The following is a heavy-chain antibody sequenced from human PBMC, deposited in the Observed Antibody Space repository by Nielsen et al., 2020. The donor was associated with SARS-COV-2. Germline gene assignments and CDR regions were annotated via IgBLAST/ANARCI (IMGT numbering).Heavy chain of an antibody. V-gene: IGHV4-31*03. CDR3: ASGIQLDLNWYFDL. CDR1: GGSISSGGYY. D-gene: IGHD5-18*01. CDR2: IYYSGST. Sequence: SETLSLTCTVSGGSISSGGYYWSWIRQHPGKGLEWIGYIYYSGSTYYNPSLKSRVTISVDTSKNQFSLKLSSVTAADTAVYYCASGIQLDLNWYFDLWGRGTLVTVSS. J-gene: IGHJ2*01.